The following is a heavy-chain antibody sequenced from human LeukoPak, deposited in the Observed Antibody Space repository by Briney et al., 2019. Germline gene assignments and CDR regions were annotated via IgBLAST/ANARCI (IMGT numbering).Heavy chain of an antibody. D-gene: IGHD6-13*01. J-gene: IGHJ4*02. CDR1: GFTFSSYA. Sequence: PGGSLRLSCVVAGFTFSSYAMSWVRQAPGKGLEWVSAISGSGDSTYYGDSVKGRFTISRDNSKNTLYLQMNSLRAEDTAVYYCAKTRPLDSSSWSHGDYWGQGTLVTVSS. V-gene: IGHV3-23*01. CDR2: ISGSGDST. CDR3: AKTRPLDSSSWSHGDY.